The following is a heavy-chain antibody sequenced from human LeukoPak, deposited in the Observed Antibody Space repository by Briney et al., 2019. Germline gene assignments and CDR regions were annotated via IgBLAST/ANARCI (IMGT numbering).Heavy chain of an antibody. J-gene: IGHJ4*02. V-gene: IGHV5-51*01. Sequence: GESLKISCKVSGYSFTNYWIGWVRQMPGKGLEWMGIIHPGDSGTRYSPSFQGQVTMSVDESITTAYLQWSSPRASDSAIYYCARGDTYRYGSSDYWGQGTLVTVSS. CDR2: IHPGDSGT. D-gene: IGHD5-18*01. CDR3: ARGDTYRYGSSDY. CDR1: GYSFTNYW.